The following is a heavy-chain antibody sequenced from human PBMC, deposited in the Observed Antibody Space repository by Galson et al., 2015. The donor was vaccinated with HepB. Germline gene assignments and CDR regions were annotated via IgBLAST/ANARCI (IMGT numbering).Heavy chain of an antibody. CDR1: GFTFSDYH. J-gene: IGHJ4*02. V-gene: IGHV3-11*05. D-gene: IGHD3-3*01. Sequence: SLRLSCAASGFTFSDYHMSWFRQAPGKGLELVSYISGRGTDIKYADSVKGRFTISRDNAKNTLYLQMNSLRVEDTAVYYCAKVSPIGDFWSGYWYWGQGTLVTVSS. CDR3: AKVSPIGDFWSGYWY. CDR2: ISGRGTDI.